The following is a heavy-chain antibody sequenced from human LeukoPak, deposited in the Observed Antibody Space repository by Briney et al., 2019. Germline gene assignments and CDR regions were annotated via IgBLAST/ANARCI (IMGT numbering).Heavy chain of an antibody. V-gene: IGHV4-59*08. D-gene: IGHD6-19*01. CDR3: ARHAVYAGSGWAFDY. CDR2: IFHTGSGST. Sequence: SETLSLTCTVSGGSISPYYWSWIRQPPGKGLEWIGYIFHTGSGSTSHNPSLKSRVTISVDTSKNQFSLNLNSVTAADTAVYYCARHAVYAGSGWAFDYWGQGTLVTVSS. J-gene: IGHJ4*02. CDR1: GGSISPYY.